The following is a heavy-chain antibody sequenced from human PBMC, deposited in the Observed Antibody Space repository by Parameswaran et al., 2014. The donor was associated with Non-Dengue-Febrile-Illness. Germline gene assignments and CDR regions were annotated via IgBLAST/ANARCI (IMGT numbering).Heavy chain of an antibody. D-gene: IGHD1-26*01. Sequence: VRQMPGKGLEWIGSIYYSGSTYYNPSLKSRVTISVDTSKNQFSLKLSSVTAADTAVYYCAALVGATTNYYYYYGMDVWGQGTTVTVSS. J-gene: IGHJ6*02. CDR2: IYYSGST. V-gene: IGHV4-39*01. CDR3: AALVGATTNYYYYYGMDV.